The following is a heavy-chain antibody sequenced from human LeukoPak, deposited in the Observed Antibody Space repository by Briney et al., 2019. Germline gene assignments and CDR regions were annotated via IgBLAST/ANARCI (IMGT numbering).Heavy chain of an antibody. Sequence: KPSETLSLTCTVSGGSISSSSYYWSWIRQPPGKGLEWIGEINHSGSTNYNPSLKSRVTISVDTSKNQFSLKLSSVTAADTAVYYCARRMAYYYDSSLGFPPRRKGYFDYWGQGTLVTVSS. CDR3: ARRMAYYYDSSLGFPPRRKGYFDY. CDR2: INHSGST. V-gene: IGHV4-39*07. CDR1: GGSISSSSYY. D-gene: IGHD3-22*01. J-gene: IGHJ4*02.